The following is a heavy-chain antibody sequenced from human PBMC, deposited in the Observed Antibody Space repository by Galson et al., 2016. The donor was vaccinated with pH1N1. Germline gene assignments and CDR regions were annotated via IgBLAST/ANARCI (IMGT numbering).Heavy chain of an antibody. CDR1: GGTFSNSA. CDR2: IIPIFGIT. J-gene: IGHJ6*02. D-gene: IGHD6-6*01. Sequence: SVKVSCKASGGTFSNSAINWVRQAPGQGLEWMGGIIPIFGITNYAPKFLGRVTITADRSTSTAYMELSSLTSEDTAVYYCASGGYGSSSGNGDVWGQGTTVTVSS. V-gene: IGHV1-69*10. CDR3: ASGGYGSSSGNGDV.